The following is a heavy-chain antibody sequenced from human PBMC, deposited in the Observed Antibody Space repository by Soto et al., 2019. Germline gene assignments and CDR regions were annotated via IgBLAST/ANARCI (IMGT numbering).Heavy chain of an antibody. Sequence: PGGSLRLSWTASEFTRSSDGIHWVRQTPGRGLEWVTLISYDGSNKYYADSVKGRFTISRDNSKNTLYLQMNSLRAEDTAVYYCAREGIAPPDFAAFDIWGQGTMVPVSS. J-gene: IGHJ3*02. CDR3: AREGIAPPDFAAFDI. CDR2: ISYDGSNK. D-gene: IGHD3-3*01. V-gene: IGHV3-30*03. CDR1: EFTRSSDG.